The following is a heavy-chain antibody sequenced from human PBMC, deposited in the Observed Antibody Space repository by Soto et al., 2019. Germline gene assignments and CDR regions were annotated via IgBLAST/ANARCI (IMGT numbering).Heavy chain of an antibody. D-gene: IGHD4-17*01. CDR3: ARGQPPTT. Sequence: QVQLVQSWAEVKQPGASVKVSCKASRYTFTSYAMHWVRQAPGQRLEWMGWINAGNGNTKYSQKFQGRVTITRDTSASTAYMELRSLRSEDTAVYYCARGQPPTTWGQGTLVTVSS. CDR1: RYTFTSYA. V-gene: IGHV1-3*01. CDR2: INAGNGNT. J-gene: IGHJ4*02.